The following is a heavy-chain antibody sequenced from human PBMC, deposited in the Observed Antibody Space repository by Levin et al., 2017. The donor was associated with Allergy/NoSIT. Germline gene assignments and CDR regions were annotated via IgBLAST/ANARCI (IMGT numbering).Heavy chain of an antibody. V-gene: IGHV3-23*01. CDR2: ISGSGGST. CDR3: AKPRWALYGDLPFFDY. Sequence: GGSLRLSCAASGFTFSSYAMSWVRQAPGKGLEWVSAISGSGGSTYYADSVKGRFTISRDNSKNTLYLQMNSLRAEDTAVYYCAKPRWALYGDLPFFDYWGQGTLVTVSS. J-gene: IGHJ4*02. D-gene: IGHD4-17*01. CDR1: GFTFSSYA.